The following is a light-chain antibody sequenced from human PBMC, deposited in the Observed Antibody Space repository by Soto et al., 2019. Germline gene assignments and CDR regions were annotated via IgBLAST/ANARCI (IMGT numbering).Light chain of an antibody. V-gene: IGKV3-15*01. J-gene: IGKJ1*01. CDR1: QSVSSN. Sequence: IVMTQSPATLSVSPGERATLSGRASQSVSSNLAWYQQKPGQAPRLLIYGASTRATGIPARFSGSGSGTEFTLTISSLQSEDFAVYYCQQYNNWPPWKFGQGTKVDIK. CDR3: QQYNNWPPWK. CDR2: GAS.